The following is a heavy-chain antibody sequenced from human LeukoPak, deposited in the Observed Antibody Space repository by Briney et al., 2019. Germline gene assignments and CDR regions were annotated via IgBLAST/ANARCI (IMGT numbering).Heavy chain of an antibody. Sequence: SETLSLTCTVSGGSISSYYWSWIRQAPGKGLEWIRYIYYSGSTNYNPSLKSRVTILVDTSKNQFSLKLSSVTAADTAVYYCATSTRSSSWSYFDYWGQGTLVTVSS. CDR1: GGSISSYY. CDR2: IYYSGST. J-gene: IGHJ4*02. CDR3: ATSTRSSSWSYFDY. D-gene: IGHD6-13*01. V-gene: IGHV4-59*01.